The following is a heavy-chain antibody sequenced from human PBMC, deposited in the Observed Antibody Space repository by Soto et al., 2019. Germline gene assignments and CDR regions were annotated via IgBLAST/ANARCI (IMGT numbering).Heavy chain of an antibody. J-gene: IGHJ4*02. CDR3: ARGGVATTFDY. D-gene: IGHD5-12*01. CDR1: GGSISSYY. V-gene: IGHV4-4*07. Sequence: RSLTCTVSGGSISSYYWNWIRQPAGRGLEWIGRIYSSGITNYNPSLKSRVTMSVDTSNNHISLKLRSVTAADTAVYYCARGGVATTFDYWGQGIVVTVSS. CDR2: IYSSGIT.